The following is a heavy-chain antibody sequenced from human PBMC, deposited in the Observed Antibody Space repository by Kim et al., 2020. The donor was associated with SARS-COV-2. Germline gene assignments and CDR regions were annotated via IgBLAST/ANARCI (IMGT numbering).Heavy chain of an antibody. D-gene: IGHD5-12*01. CDR3: VRGGYNGYDRAFDI. J-gene: IGHJ3*02. Sequence: YVDSVKGRFTTSRDNGKNSVYLQRTRLRDEDTAVYYCVRGGYNGYDRAFDIWGQGTLVSVSS. V-gene: IGHV3-7*03.